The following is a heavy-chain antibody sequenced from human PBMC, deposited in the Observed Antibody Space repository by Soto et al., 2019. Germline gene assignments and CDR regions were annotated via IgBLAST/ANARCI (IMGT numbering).Heavy chain of an antibody. V-gene: IGHV3-74*01. D-gene: IGHD2-21*02. CDR2: LQTDGGHP. Sequence: EVQLVESGGGLVQPGGSLRLSCVASGFTFDYYWMHWVRQAPGERLMWVSRLQTDGGHPDYADSVKGRFTISRDNAKNTLYLQMNNLRAEDTAVYYCARGGDPDYWGQGTLVTVSS. J-gene: IGHJ4*02. CDR1: GFTFDYYW. CDR3: ARGGDPDY.